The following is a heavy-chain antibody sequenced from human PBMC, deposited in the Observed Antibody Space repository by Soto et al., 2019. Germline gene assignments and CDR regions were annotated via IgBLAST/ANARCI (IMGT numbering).Heavy chain of an antibody. Sequence: DSVKVSCKTSGYTFTGHHIHWVRQAPGQGLEWMGWINPISGGTKYREKFQGRVSITRDKSSSTAYMELSSLTSDDSAVYYCAKDGRHCSGGSCPQGHWGQGTLVTVSS. CDR2: INPISGGT. CDR3: AKDGRHCSGGSCPQGH. J-gene: IGHJ4*02. D-gene: IGHD2-15*01. CDR1: GYTFTGHH. V-gene: IGHV1-2*02.